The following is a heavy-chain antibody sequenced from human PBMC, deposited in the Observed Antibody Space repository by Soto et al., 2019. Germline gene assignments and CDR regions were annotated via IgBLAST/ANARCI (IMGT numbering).Heavy chain of an antibody. CDR1: GFTFSSYG. J-gene: IGHJ4*02. Sequence: PGGSLRLSCAASGFTFSSYGMHWVRQAPGKGLEWVAVISYDGSNKYYADSVKGRFTISRDNSKNTLYLQMNSLRAEDTAVYYCAKGESRKCSGGSCYCNYWGQGTLVTVSS. CDR2: ISYDGSNK. CDR3: AKGESRKCSGGSCYCNY. D-gene: IGHD2-15*01. V-gene: IGHV3-30*18.